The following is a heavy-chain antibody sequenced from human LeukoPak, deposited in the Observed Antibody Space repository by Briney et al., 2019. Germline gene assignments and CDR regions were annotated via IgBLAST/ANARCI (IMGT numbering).Heavy chain of an antibody. Sequence: SETLSLTCTVSGGSISSNFWSWIRQPPGKGLEYIGYIYNSGTTNYNPSLKSRVTISVDTSKNQFSLKLSSVTAADTAIYYCAKSFSETERATITAYWGQGTLVTVSS. CDR1: GGSISSNF. CDR3: AKSFSETERATITAY. V-gene: IGHV4-59*01. D-gene: IGHD5-24*01. CDR2: IYNSGTT. J-gene: IGHJ4*02.